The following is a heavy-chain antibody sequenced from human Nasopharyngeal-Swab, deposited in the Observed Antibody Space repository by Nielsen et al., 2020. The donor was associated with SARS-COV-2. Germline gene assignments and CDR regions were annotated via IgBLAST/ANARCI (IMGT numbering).Heavy chain of an antibody. CDR2: ISSSSSTS. Sequence: GESPKIPCAAPEFTMSRNGMHWVRQAPGKGLEWVAYISSSSSTSYYADSVKGRFTISRDNPKNSLYLQMNSLRDEDTALYYCARDVAIVGATLENWGQGTLVTVSS. V-gene: IGHV3-48*02. J-gene: IGHJ4*02. D-gene: IGHD1-26*01. CDR1: EFTMSRNG. CDR3: ARDVAIVGATLEN.